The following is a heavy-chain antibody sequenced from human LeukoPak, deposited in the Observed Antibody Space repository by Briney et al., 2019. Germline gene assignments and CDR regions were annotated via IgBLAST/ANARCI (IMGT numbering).Heavy chain of an antibody. CDR2: ISYDGSSK. Sequence: PGRSLRLSCAASGFTFSSYGMHWVRQAPGKGLEWVAVISYDGSSKYYADSVKGRFTISRDNSKNTLYLQMNSLRAEDTAVYYCAKEGSSSSSVDYWGQGTLVTVSS. CDR3: AKEGSSSSSVDY. J-gene: IGHJ4*02. V-gene: IGHV3-30*18. CDR1: GFTFSSYG. D-gene: IGHD6-6*01.